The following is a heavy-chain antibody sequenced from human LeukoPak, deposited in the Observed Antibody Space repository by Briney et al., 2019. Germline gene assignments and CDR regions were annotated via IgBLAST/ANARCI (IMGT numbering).Heavy chain of an antibody. V-gene: IGHV4-59*01. CDR2: FFYSGST. CDR1: GGSISSYY. CDR3: ARGSGGYHYDH. Sequence: TSETLSLTCTVSGGSISSYYWSWIRQPPGKGLEWIGYFFYSGSTNYNPSLKSRVTISVDTSKNQFSLKLSSVTAADTAVYYCARGSGGYHYDHWGQGTLVTVSS. J-gene: IGHJ5*02. D-gene: IGHD3-22*01.